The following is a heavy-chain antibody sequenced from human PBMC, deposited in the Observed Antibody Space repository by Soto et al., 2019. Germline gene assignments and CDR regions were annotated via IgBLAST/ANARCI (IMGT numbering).Heavy chain of an antibody. J-gene: IGHJ4*02. CDR1: GFTFNSYG. CDR2: ISGSGDTT. CDR3: AKGTTYGQHFDY. D-gene: IGHD3-10*01. V-gene: IGHV3-23*01. Sequence: LRLSCAASGFTFNSYGMHWVRQAPGKGLEWVSAISGSGDTTYYADSVKGRFTISRDNSRNTLYLQMNSLRAEDTAVYYCAKGTTYGQHFDYWGQGALVTVSS.